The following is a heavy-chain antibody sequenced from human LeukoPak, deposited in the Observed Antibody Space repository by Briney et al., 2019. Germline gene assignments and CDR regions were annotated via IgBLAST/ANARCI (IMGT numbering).Heavy chain of an antibody. Sequence: GGSLRLSCAASGFTFSGYAMNWVRQAPGKGLEWVSVIRSSGDSAYYADFVKGRFTISGDNSKNTLYLQMNSLRAEDTAVYYCAKGYYASGSSLSAFDSWGQGTLVTVSS. V-gene: IGHV3-23*01. J-gene: IGHJ4*02. CDR3: AKGYYASGSSLSAFDS. CDR1: GFTFSGYA. CDR2: IRSSGDSA. D-gene: IGHD3-10*01.